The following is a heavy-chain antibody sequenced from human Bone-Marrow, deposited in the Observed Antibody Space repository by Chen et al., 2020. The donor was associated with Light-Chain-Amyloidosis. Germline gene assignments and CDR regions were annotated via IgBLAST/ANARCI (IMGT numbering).Heavy chain of an antibody. Sequence: EVQLVESGGGLVQPGGSLRLSCTASGFTFTNYWMSWVRQAPGKGLEWVAIMDQDGSEKYYVDSVKGRFTISRDNAKNSMYLQMNSLRVEDTAVYYCARDPQTTVVTSYFDYWGHGTLVTVSP. J-gene: IGHJ4*01. CDR1: GFTFTNYW. D-gene: IGHD2-21*02. CDR2: MDQDGSEK. V-gene: IGHV3-7*01. CDR3: ARDPQTTVVTSYFDY.